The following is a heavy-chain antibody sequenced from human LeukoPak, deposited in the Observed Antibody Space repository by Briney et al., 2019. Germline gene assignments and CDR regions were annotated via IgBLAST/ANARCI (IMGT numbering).Heavy chain of an antibody. D-gene: IGHD4-17*01. CDR3: ASSWVTTRGPLWW. Sequence: PGGSLILSFAASGFTFSSYAMSWVRQAPGKGLEGVSAISGSGGSTYYADSVKGRFTISTDNSKNTLYLQMNSLRAEDTAVYYCASSWVTTRGPLWWWGQGTLVTVSS. V-gene: IGHV3-23*01. CDR1: GFTFSSYA. CDR2: ISGSGGST. J-gene: IGHJ4*02.